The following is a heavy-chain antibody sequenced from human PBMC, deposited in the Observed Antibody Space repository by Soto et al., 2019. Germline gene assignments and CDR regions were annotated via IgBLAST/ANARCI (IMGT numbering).Heavy chain of an antibody. CDR2: IYHSGSA. J-gene: IGHJ6*04. Sequence: QLQLQESGSGLVKPSQTLSLTCAVSGGSISSGGYSWSWIRQPPGKGLEWIGYIYHSGSAYYNPSLKSRVTTSVDRSKNQFSPNLCSVSAAHTAVYYCARARGVFVGSHGMDVWGKGTTVSVSS. V-gene: IGHV4-30-2*01. CDR3: ARARGVFVGSHGMDV. CDR1: GGSISSGGYS. D-gene: IGHD3-16*01.